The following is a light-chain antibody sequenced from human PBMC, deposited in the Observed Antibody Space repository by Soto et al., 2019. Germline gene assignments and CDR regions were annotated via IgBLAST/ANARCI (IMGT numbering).Light chain of an antibody. CDR1: QSVSSSY. CDR3: QQYGSSLSIT. Sequence: EIVLTQSPGTLSLSPGERATLSCRASQSVSSSYIAWYQQKPGQAPRLLIYGASSRATGIPDRFSGSGSGTDFTLTISRLEPEDFAVYYCQQYGSSLSITFGQGTRLEIK. CDR2: GAS. J-gene: IGKJ5*01. V-gene: IGKV3-20*01.